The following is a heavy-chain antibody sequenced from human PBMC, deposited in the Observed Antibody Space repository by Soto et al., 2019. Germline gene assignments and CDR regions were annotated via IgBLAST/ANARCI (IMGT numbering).Heavy chain of an antibody. D-gene: IGHD6-19*01. V-gene: IGHV4-4*07. CDR3: ARARIAVAAPGYYFDY. CDR2: IYTSGST. J-gene: IGHJ4*02. CDR1: GGSISSYY. Sequence: SETLSLTCTVSGGSISSYYWSWIRQPAGKGLEWIGRIYTSGSTNYNPSLKSRVTMSVDTSKDQFSLKLSSVTAADTAVYYCARARIAVAAPGYYFDYWGQGTLVTVSS.